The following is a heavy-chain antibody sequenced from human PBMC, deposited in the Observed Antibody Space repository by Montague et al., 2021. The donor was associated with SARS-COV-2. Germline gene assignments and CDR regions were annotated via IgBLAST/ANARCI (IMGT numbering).Heavy chain of an antibody. CDR2: IYYSGST. CDR1: GGSISSGGYY. D-gene: IGHD3-3*01. CDR3: ARAVSITIFGVVGWFDP. V-gene: IGHV4-31*03. J-gene: IGHJ5*02. Sequence: TLPLTCTVSGGSISSGGYYWSWIRQHPGKGLEWIGYIYYSGSTYYNPPLKSRVTISVDTSKNQFSLKLSSVTAADTAVYYCARAVSITIFGVVGWFDPWGQGTLVTVSS.